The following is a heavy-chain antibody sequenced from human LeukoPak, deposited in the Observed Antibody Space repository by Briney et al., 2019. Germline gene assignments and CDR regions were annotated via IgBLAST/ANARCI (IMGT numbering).Heavy chain of an antibody. CDR3: ASYYASGVSAYNYYGMDV. Sequence: SETLSLTCAVSGHSISTGYYWGWIRQPPGKGLEWIGSMSHNRGTYYNPSLKGRVTISIDTSKNQISLRLTSVTAADTAVYYCASYYASGVSAYNYYGMDVWGKGTTVTVSS. CDR2: MSHNRGT. CDR1: GHSISTGYY. V-gene: IGHV4-38-2*01. D-gene: IGHD3-10*01. J-gene: IGHJ6*04.